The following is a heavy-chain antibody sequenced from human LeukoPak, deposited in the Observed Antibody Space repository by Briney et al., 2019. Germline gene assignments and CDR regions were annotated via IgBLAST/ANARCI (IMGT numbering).Heavy chain of an antibody. CDR2: IYYTGST. CDR3: ARVPSVIDAFDI. J-gene: IGHJ3*02. Sequence: SETLSLTCTVSGGSISSDDYYWSWIRQHPGKGLEWIAYIYYTGSTYYNPSLKSRLTISVDTSKNHFSLRLSSMTAADTAVYYCARVPSVIDAFDIWGQGTMVTVSS. V-gene: IGHV4-31*03. CDR1: GGSISSDDYY. D-gene: IGHD2-21*01.